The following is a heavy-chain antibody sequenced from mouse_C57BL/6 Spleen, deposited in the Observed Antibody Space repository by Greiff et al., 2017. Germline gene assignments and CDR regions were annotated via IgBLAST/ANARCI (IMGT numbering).Heavy chain of an antibody. CDR3: ARSPPYYSNVYFDY. CDR1: GYTFTSYD. CDR2: IYPRDGST. Sequence: QVQLKQSGPELVKPGASVKLSCKASGYTFTSYDINWVKQRPGQGLEWIGWIYPRDGSTKYNEKFKGKATLTVDTSSSTAYMELHSLTSEDSAVYFCARSPPYYSNVYFDYWGQGTTLTVSS. V-gene: IGHV1-85*01. J-gene: IGHJ2*01. D-gene: IGHD2-5*01.